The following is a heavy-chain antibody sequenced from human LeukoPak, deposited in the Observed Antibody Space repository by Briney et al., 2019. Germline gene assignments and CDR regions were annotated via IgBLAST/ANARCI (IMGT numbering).Heavy chain of an antibody. CDR1: GGSISSSSYY. V-gene: IGHV4-39*01. J-gene: IGHJ4*02. CDR3: TGPAKYSSSWYY. CDR2: IYYSGST. Sequence: SEPLSLPCPVSGGSISSSSYYWGWIRQPPGKGLAWIGSIYYSGSTYYNPSLKSRVTISVDTSKNQFSLKLSSVTAADTAVYYCTGPAKYSSSWYYWGQGTLVTVSS. D-gene: IGHD6-13*01.